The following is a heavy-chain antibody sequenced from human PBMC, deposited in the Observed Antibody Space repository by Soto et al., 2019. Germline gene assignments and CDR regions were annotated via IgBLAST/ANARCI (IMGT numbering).Heavy chain of an antibody. CDR2: ILYDGSKK. D-gene: IGHD1-1*01. CDR3: ARVNIAWNDVGAMDV. Sequence: QVQLVESGGGVVQPGRSLRLSCAASGFTFSTYAMHWVRQAPGKGLEWVAVILYDGSKKDYADSVKGRFTISRDNSKNTLYLQMNSLRAEDTAVYYCARVNIAWNDVGAMDVWGQGTMVTVSS. J-gene: IGHJ6*02. V-gene: IGHV3-30-3*01. CDR1: GFTFSTYA.